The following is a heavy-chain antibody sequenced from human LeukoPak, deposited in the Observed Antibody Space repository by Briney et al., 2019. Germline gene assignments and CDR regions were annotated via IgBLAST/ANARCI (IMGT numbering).Heavy chain of an antibody. J-gene: IGHJ6*02. D-gene: IGHD3-10*01. CDR2: ISAYNGNT. CDR1: GGTFSSYA. Sequence: ASVKVSCKASGGTFSSYAISWVRQAPGQGLEWMGWISAYNGNTNYAQKLQGRVTMTTDTSTSTAYMELRSLRSDDTAVYYCARGSLLWFGELLQYGMDVWGQGTTVTVSS. V-gene: IGHV1-18*01. CDR3: ARGSLLWFGELLQYGMDV.